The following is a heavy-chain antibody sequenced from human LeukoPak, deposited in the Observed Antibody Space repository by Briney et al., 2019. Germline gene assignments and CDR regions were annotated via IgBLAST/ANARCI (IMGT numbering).Heavy chain of an antibody. Sequence: GVSLRLSCAASGFTFSDYWMHWVRQAPGKGLVWVSRIKTDGRSTNYADSVKGRFTISRDNAKNTLYLQMNSLRAEDTAVYYCAGGRIGGWTDYWGQGTLVTVSS. CDR2: IKTDGRST. V-gene: IGHV3-74*01. CDR1: GFTFSDYW. CDR3: AGGRIGGWTDY. J-gene: IGHJ4*02. D-gene: IGHD6-19*01.